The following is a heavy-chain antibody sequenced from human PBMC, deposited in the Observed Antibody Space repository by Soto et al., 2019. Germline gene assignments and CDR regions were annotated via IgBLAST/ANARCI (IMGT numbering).Heavy chain of an antibody. CDR3: ASQDRGSFPY. D-gene: IGHD1-26*01. Sequence: QVQLVQSGAEVRKPGASVKVSCKTSGYSFNRYDINWVRQAPGQGLEWMGWMNPDRGSAGYAQKFKGRVARARIASRRTAYMELSNLRSDYTAVYFCASQDRGSFPYWGQGTLVTFSS. CDR2: MNPDRGSA. V-gene: IGHV1-8*01. J-gene: IGHJ4*02. CDR1: GYSFNRYD.